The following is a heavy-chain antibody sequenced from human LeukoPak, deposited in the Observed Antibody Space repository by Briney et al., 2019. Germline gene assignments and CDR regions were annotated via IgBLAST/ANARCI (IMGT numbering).Heavy chain of an antibody. CDR1: GGSISSSSYY. D-gene: IGHD3-22*01. V-gene: IGHV4-39*01. J-gene: IGHJ4*02. CDR2: IYYSGST. Sequence: SETLSLTCTVSGGSISSSSYYWGWIRQPPGEGLEWIGSIYYSGSTYYNPSLKSRITISVDTSKNQFSLKLSSVTAADTAVYYCAKYYYDSSGYYYYFDYWGQGTLVTVSS. CDR3: AKYYYDSSGYYYYFDY.